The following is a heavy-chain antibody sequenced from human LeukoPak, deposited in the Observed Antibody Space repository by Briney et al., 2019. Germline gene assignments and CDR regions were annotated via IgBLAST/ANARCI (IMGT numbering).Heavy chain of an antibody. V-gene: IGHV1-18*01. CDR2: ISAYNGNT. Sequence: ASVNVSCKASGYTFTSYGISWVRQAPGQGLEWMGWISAYNGNTNYAQKFQGRVTITADESTSTAYMELSSLRSEDTAVYYCARQAPYYYDSSGYYYLYYFDYWGQGTLVTVSS. J-gene: IGHJ4*02. CDR3: ARQAPYYYDSSGYYYLYYFDY. D-gene: IGHD3-22*01. CDR1: GYTFTSYG.